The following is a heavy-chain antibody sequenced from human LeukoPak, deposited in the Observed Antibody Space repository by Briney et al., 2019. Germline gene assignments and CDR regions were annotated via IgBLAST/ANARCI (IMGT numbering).Heavy chain of an antibody. CDR2: IRSKANSYAT. D-gene: IGHD3-16*01. CDR1: GFTFSGSG. CDR3: TMLGDY. V-gene: IGHV3-73*01. Sequence: GGSLRLSCAASGFTFSGSGMHWVRQASGKGLEWVGRIRSKANSYATAYAASVKGRFTISRDDSKNTAYLQMNSLKTEDTAVYYRTMLGDYWGQGTLVTVSS. J-gene: IGHJ4*02.